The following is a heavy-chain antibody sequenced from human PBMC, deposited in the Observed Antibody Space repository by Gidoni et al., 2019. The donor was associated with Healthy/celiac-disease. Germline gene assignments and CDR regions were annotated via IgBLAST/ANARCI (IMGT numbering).Heavy chain of an antibody. V-gene: IGHV3-48*02. CDR2: ISSSRSTI. J-gene: IGHJ6*02. D-gene: IGHD4-17*01. CDR3: ARDPYGDYVGGMDV. CDR1: GFTFSSSS. Sequence: VQLVESGGGLLLPGGSLRLSCPASGFTFSSSSMNWVRQAPGKGLGWVAYISSSRSTIDYADSVKGRFTISRDNAKNSLYLQRNSLRDEDTAVYYCARDPYGDYVGGMDVWGQGTTVTVSS.